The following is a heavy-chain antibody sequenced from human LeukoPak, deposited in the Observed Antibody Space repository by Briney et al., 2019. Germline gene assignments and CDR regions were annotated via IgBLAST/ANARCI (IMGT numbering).Heavy chain of an antibody. CDR3: ARDAEWGSSWFY. J-gene: IGHJ4*02. Sequence: SETLSLTCTVSSYSISSGYYWGWIRQPPGKGLEWIGTIYYRGTTYYNPSLKSRVTLSIDTSKNQFSLKLTSVTAADTAVYYCARDAEWGSSWFYWGQGTLVTVSS. V-gene: IGHV4-38-2*02. CDR1: SYSISSGYY. CDR2: IYYRGTT. D-gene: IGHD6-13*01.